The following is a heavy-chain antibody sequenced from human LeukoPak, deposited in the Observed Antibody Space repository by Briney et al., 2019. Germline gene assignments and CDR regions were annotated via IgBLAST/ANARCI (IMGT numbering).Heavy chain of an antibody. CDR1: GYTFTSYG. V-gene: IGHV1-18*01. Sequence: ASVKVSCKASGYTFTSYGISWVRQAPGQGLEWMGWISAYNGSTNYAQKLQGRVTMTTDTSTSTAYMELRSLRSDDTAVYYCARVLVRRPYYYYGMDVWGQGTTVTVSS. CDR3: ARVLVRRPYYYYGMDV. CDR2: ISAYNGST. D-gene: IGHD3-3*02. J-gene: IGHJ6*02.